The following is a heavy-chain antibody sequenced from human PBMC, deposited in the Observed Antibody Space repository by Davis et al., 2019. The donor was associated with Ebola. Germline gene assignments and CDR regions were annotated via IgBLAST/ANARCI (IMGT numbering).Heavy chain of an antibody. J-gene: IGHJ6*04. CDR3: ASTPYYYYGMDV. CDR2: TSYDGSYK. Sequence: GESLKISCAASGFTFSRSGMHWVRQAPGKGLEWVAFTSYDGSYKYYADSVKGRFTISRDNSKNTLYLQMNSLRAEDTAVYYCASTPYYYYGMDVWGKGTTVTVSS. CDR1: GFTFSRSG. V-gene: IGHV3-30*03.